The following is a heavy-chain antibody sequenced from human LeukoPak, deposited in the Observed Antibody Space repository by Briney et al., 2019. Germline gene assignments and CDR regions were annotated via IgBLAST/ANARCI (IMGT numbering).Heavy chain of an antibody. J-gene: IGHJ4*02. CDR3: ARDRAWDYLDS. V-gene: IGHV3-23*01. CDR2: ITGSGGNT. CDR1: GFIFSSYS. Sequence: PGGSLRLSCAASGFIFSSYSMSWVRQAPGKGLEWVSVITGSGGNTYYADSVKGRFTISKDNSKNTVYLQMDSLRVEDTAIYYCARDRAWDYLDSWDQGPLVTVSS. D-gene: IGHD1-26*01.